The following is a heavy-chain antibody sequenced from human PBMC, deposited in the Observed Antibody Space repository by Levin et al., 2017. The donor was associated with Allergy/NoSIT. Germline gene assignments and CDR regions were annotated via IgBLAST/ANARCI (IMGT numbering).Heavy chain of an antibody. J-gene: IGHJ5*02. CDR2: IIPILGIA. V-gene: IGHV1-69*04. CDR1: GGTFSSYA. Sequence: SVKVSCKASGGTFSSYAISWVRQAPGQGLEWMGRIIPILGIANYAQKFQGRVTITADKSTSTAYMELSSLRSEDTAVYYCARPGYSYGWGWFDPWGQGTLVTVSS. CDR3: ARPGYSYGWGWFDP. D-gene: IGHD5-18*01.